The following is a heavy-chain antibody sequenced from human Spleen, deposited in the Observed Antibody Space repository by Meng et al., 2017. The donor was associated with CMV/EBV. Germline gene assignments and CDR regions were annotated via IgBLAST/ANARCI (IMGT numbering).Heavy chain of an antibody. V-gene: IGHV5-51*01. CDR1: GYNFTNYW. CDR3: LVPAAIVDY. CDR2: IYPGDSDT. J-gene: IGHJ4*02. Sequence: GESLKISCKVSGYNFTNYWIGWVRQMPGKGLEWMGIIYPGDSDTRYSPSFQGQVTISGDKSTTTAYLQWTSLKASDTAMYYCLVPAAIVDYWGQGTLVTVSS. D-gene: IGHD2-2*01.